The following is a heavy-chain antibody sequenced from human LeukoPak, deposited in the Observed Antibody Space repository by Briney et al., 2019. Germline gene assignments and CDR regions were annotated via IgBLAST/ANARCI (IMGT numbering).Heavy chain of an antibody. CDR2: IYHSGST. Sequence: SETLSLTCAVSGYSISRGYYWGWIGQPPGKGLEWIGRIYHSGSTYYNPSLKSRVTISVDTSKNQFSLKLSSVTAADTAVYYCARHGECSGGSCYSLVYFDYWGQGTLVTVSS. V-gene: IGHV4-38-2*01. J-gene: IGHJ4*02. D-gene: IGHD2-15*01. CDR3: ARHGECSGGSCYSLVYFDY. CDR1: GYSISRGYY.